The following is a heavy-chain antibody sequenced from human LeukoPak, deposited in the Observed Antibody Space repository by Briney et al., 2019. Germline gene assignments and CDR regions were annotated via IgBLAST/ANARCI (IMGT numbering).Heavy chain of an antibody. J-gene: IGHJ4*02. Sequence: ASVKVSCKASGYTFTSYGISWVRQAPGQGPEWMGWISGYNGNINNAQKFQGRVTMTRDTSTSTAYMELRSLRSDDTAVYYCARDDALVATGSFDYWGQGTLVTVSS. CDR2: ISGYNGNI. D-gene: IGHD5-12*01. CDR1: GYTFTSYG. CDR3: ARDDALVATGSFDY. V-gene: IGHV1-18*01.